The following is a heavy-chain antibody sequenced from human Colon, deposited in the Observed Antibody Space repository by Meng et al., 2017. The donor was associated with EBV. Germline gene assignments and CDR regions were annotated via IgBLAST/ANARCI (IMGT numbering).Heavy chain of an antibody. CDR1: GSSISTFNG. D-gene: IGHD2-8*02. CDR3: ARDGGVTHIP. V-gene: IGHV4-4*02. CDR2: IYNNGQT. Sequence: QVLRRGEGAGLVKTSGTLSLACAVSGSSISTFNGMSWIRQFPGEGLEWIGAIYNNGQTNYNPSLKSRVSMSVDDSKNELSLNLKSVTAADTAVYYCARDGGVTHIPWGQGVLVTVSS. J-gene: IGHJ5*02.